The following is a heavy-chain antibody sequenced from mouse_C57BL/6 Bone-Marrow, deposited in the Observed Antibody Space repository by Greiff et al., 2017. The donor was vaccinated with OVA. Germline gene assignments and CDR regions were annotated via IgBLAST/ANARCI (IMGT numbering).Heavy chain of an antibody. D-gene: IGHD2-3*01. CDR3: ARRGGWSWFAY. CDR2: ILPGRGST. V-gene: IGHV1-9*01. Sequence: QVQLQQSGAELMKLGASVKLSFKAPGYTSTGYWIEWVKLRPGHGLEGIGEILPGRGSTNFNEKFKGKATFNADTSSNTAYMQLSSLTTEDSAIYDCARRGGWSWFAYWGQGTLVTVSA. CDR1: GYTSTGYW. J-gene: IGHJ3*01.